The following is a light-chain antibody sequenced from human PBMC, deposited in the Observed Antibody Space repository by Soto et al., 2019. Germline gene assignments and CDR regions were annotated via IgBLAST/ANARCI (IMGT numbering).Light chain of an antibody. V-gene: IGLV2-11*01. J-gene: IGLJ1*01. CDR2: DVS. CDR1: SSDVGVYNY. Sequence: QSVLTQPRSVSGSPGQSVTISCTGTSSDVGVYNYVSWYQQYPGKAPKIMIYDVSKRPSGVPDRFSGSKSDNTASLTISGLQAEDEADYYCCSYAGSYTFVFGIGTKVTDL. CDR3: CSYAGSYTFV.